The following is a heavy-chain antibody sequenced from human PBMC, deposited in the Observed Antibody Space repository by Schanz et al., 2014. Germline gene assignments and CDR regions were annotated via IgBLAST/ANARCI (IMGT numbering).Heavy chain of an antibody. Sequence: QIQLVQSGPEVKKPGATVKVSCKASGYIFINSGISWVRQAPGQGLEWMGWISVYTGNTKYGQKVQGRVTMTTDTSTSTAYMELRSLRSDDTAVYYCARDRRFFDRDDLYYFDSWGQGTLVTVSS. CDR2: ISVYTGNT. CDR1: GYIFINSG. V-gene: IGHV1-18*01. D-gene: IGHD3-3*01. J-gene: IGHJ4*02. CDR3: ARDRRFFDRDDLYYFDS.